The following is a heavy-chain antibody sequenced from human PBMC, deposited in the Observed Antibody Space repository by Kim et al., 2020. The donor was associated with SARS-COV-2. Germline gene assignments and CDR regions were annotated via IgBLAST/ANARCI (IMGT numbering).Heavy chain of an antibody. J-gene: IGHJ5*02. CDR3: ARAPISYGSGSYYNWFDP. CDR2: ISAYNGNT. CDR1: GYTFTSYG. Sequence: ASVKVSCKASGYTFTSYGISWVRQAPGQGLEWMGWISAYNGNTNYAQKLQGRVTMTTDTSTSTAYMELRSLRSDDTAVYYCARAPISYGSGSYYNWFDPWGQGTLVTVSS. V-gene: IGHV1-18*01. D-gene: IGHD3-10*01.